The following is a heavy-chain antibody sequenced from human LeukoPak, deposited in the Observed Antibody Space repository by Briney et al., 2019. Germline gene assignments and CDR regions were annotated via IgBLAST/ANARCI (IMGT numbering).Heavy chain of an antibody. J-gene: IGHJ4*02. Sequence: GGSLRLSCAASGFTVSSNHMSWVRQAPGKGLEWVSVIYSGGSTYYADSVKGRFTISRGNSKNTLYLQMNSLRAEGTAVYYCASAKSDCSSTSCPFDYWGQGTLVTVSS. CDR3: ASAKSDCSSTSCPFDY. D-gene: IGHD2-2*01. CDR1: GFTVSSNH. CDR2: IYSGGST. V-gene: IGHV3-66*02.